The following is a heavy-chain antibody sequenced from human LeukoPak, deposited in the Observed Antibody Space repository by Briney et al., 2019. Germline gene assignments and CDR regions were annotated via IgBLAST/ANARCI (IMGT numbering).Heavy chain of an antibody. Sequence: GGSLRLSCAASGFTFSSYGMHWVRQAPGKGLEWVAFIRYDGSNKYYADSVKGRFTISRDNSKNTLYLQMNSLRAEDTAVYYCAKDPRAIVVVPAAIGNWGQGTLVTVPS. CDR3: AKDPRAIVVVPAAIGN. V-gene: IGHV3-30*02. CDR1: GFTFSSYG. D-gene: IGHD2-2*02. J-gene: IGHJ4*02. CDR2: IRYDGSNK.